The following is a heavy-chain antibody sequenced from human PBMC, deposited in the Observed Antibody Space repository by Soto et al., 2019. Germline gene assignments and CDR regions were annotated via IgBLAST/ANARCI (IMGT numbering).Heavy chain of an antibody. J-gene: IGHJ5*02. D-gene: IGHD5-12*01. V-gene: IGHV6-1*01. CDR1: GDSVSSNSAA. CDR3: ARGGGYSGYDGDNWFDP. CDR2: TYYRSKWYN. Sequence: SQTLSLTCAISGDSVSSNSAAWNWIRQSPSRGLEWLGRTYYRSKWYNDYAVSVKSRITINPDTSKNQFSLQLNSVTPEDTAVYYCARGGGYSGYDGDNWFDPWGQGTLVTVS.